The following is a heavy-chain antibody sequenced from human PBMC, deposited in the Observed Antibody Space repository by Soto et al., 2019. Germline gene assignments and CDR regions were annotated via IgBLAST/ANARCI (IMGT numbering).Heavy chain of an antibody. CDR3: AKDLRDIVVVVAAEPVSRDP. CDR2: ISYDGSNK. CDR1: GFTFSSYG. D-gene: IGHD2-15*01. Sequence: GGSLRLSCAASGFTFSSYGMHWVRQAPGKGLEWVAVISYDGSNKYYADSVKGRFTISRDNSKNTLYLQMNSLRAEDTAVYYCAKDLRDIVVVVAAEPVSRDPWGQGTLVTVSS. J-gene: IGHJ5*02. V-gene: IGHV3-30*18.